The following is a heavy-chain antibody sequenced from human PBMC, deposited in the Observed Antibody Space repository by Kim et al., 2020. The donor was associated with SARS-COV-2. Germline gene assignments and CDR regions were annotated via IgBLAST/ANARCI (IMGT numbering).Heavy chain of an antibody. CDR2: IDWDDDK. CDR1: GFSLSTSGMC. J-gene: IGHJ3*02. CDR3: ARINTNSITNAFDI. V-gene: IGHV2-70*01. D-gene: IGHD3-3*01. Sequence: SGPTLVNPTQTLTLTCTFSGFSLSTSGMCVSWIRQPPGKALEWLALIDWDDDKYYSTSLKTRLTISKDTSKNQVVLTMTNMDPVDTATYYCARINTNSITNAFDIWGQGTMVTVSS.